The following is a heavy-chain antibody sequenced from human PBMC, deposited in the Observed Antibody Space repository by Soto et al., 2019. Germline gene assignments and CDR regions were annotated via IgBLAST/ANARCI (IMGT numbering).Heavy chain of an antibody. CDR3: ARPATVAPPDAFQV. CDR2: VYYSGTS. D-gene: IGHD6-19*01. V-gene: IGHV4-39*01. J-gene: IGHJ3*01. Sequence: QVHLQESGPRLVELSETLSLTCSVSGDSIRNSGHYWGWVRQPPGKDLEWIGSVYYSGTSYRKPSLKSRLTMSIDTSKNQFSLRLTSVTAADTAIYYCARPATVAPPDAFQVWSQGTLVGVSS. CDR1: GDSIRNSGHY.